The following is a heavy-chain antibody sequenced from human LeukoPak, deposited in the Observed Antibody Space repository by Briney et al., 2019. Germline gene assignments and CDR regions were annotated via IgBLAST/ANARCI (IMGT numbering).Heavy chain of an antibody. CDR3: VLGGYYDSSGYYVVEGADY. CDR2: IYYSGST. D-gene: IGHD3-22*01. CDR1: GGSISSSSYY. V-gene: IGHV4-39*07. Sequence: SETLSLTCTVSGGSISSSSYYWGWIRQPPGKGLEWIGSIYYSGSTYYNPSLKSRVTISVDTSKNQFSLKLSSVTAADTAVYYCVLGGYYDSSGYYVVEGADYWGQGTLVTVSS. J-gene: IGHJ4*02.